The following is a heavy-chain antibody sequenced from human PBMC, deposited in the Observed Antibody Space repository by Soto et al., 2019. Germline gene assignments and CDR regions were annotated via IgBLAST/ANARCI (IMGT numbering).Heavy chain of an antibody. D-gene: IGHD3-16*01. V-gene: IGHV1-8*01. CDR3: TRGQEVWWNAGPLGLHGLDV. J-gene: IGHJ6*02. Sequence: EAAVKVSCKASRYTFISYDINWVRQAPGQGLEWMGWMNPSSANTGYAQKFQGRISMTRNTSMNTAYMELNSPTSEDTAVYYCTRGQEVWWNAGPLGLHGLDVWGQGTTVTVSS. CDR1: RYTFISYD. CDR2: MNPSSANT.